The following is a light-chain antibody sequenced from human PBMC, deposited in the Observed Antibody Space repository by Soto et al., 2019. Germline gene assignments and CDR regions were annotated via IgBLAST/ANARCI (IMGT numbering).Light chain of an antibody. Sequence: ETVLTQSPATLSLSPGERATLSCRASQSGSSTYLAWYQQKPGQAPRLLIYGASSRATGIPDRFSGSGSGTDFTLTISRLEPEDFAVYYCQQYGSSPLTFGGGTRLEIK. CDR2: GAS. CDR3: QQYGSSPLT. J-gene: IGKJ5*01. V-gene: IGKV3-20*01. CDR1: QSGSSTY.